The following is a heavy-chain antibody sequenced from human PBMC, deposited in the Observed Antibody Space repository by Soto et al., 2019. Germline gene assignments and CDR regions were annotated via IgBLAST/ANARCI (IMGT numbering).Heavy chain of an antibody. CDR1: GFTFSSYG. V-gene: IGHV3-30*18. CDR3: AKDTSHGGSYYYYYGMDV. J-gene: IGHJ6*02. CDR2: ISYDGSNK. Sequence: GSLRLSCAASGFTFSSYGMHWVRQAPGKGLEWVAVISYDGSNKYYADSVKGRFTISRDNSKNTLYLQMNSLRAEDTAVYYCAKDTSHGGSYYYYYGMDVWGQGTTVTVSS. D-gene: IGHD1-26*01.